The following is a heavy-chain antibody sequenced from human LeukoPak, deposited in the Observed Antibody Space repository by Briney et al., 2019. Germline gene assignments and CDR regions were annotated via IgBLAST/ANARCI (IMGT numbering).Heavy chain of an antibody. D-gene: IGHD3-10*01. CDR3: ARVRYYYGSGSYYRFDY. CDR1: GGSFSGYY. J-gene: IGHJ4*02. Sequence: SETLSLTCAVYGGSFSGYYWSWIRQPPGKGLEWIGEINHSGSTKYNPSLKSRVTISVYTSKNQFSLKLSSVTAADTAVYYCARVRYYYGSGSYYRFDYWGQGTLVTVSS. V-gene: IGHV4-34*01. CDR2: INHSGST.